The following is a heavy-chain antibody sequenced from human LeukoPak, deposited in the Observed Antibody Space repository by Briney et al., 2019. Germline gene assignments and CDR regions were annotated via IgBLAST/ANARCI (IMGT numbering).Heavy chain of an antibody. V-gene: IGHV1-18*01. D-gene: IGHD2-21*02. CDR2: ISAYNGNT. CDR1: GYTFTSYG. CDR3: VRDTDLWDIVVVTAIQGDENYFDY. Sequence: ASVKVSCKASGYTFTSYGISWVRQAPGQGLEWMEWISAYNGNTNYAQKLQGRVTMTTDTSTSTAYMELRSLRSDDTAVYYCVRDTDLWDIVVVTAIQGDENYFDYWGQGTLVTVSS. J-gene: IGHJ4*02.